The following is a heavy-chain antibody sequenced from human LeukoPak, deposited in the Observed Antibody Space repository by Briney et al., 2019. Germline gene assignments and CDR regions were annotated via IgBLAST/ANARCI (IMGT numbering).Heavy chain of an antibody. CDR2: VAASGDGT. D-gene: IGHD3-16*01. CDR1: GFTFRSYV. V-gene: IGHV3-23*01. CDR3: ARAHVLRPFDS. J-gene: IGHJ4*02. Sequence: GASLRLSCAASGFTFRSYVFSWLRQPPGKGLEWVSAVAASGDGTYYADSVKGRFTISRDNSKNTLYLQMNSLGAEDMAVYYCARAHVLRPFDSWGQGTLVTVSS.